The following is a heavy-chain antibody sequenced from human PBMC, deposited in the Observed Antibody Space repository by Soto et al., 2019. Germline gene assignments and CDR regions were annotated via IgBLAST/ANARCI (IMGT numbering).Heavy chain of an antibody. Sequence: SETLSLTCAVYGGSFSGYYWSWIRQPPGKGLEWIGEINHSGSTNYNPSLKSRVTISVDTSKNQFSLKLSSVTAADTAVYYCARALYDYVWGSYRRYNWFDPWGQGTLVTVSS. V-gene: IGHV4-34*01. CDR1: GGSFSGYY. J-gene: IGHJ5*02. CDR3: ARALYDYVWGSYRRYNWFDP. D-gene: IGHD3-16*02. CDR2: INHSGST.